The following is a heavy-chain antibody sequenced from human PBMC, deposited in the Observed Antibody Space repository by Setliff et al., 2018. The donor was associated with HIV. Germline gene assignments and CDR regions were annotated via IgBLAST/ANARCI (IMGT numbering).Heavy chain of an antibody. CDR3: ATIVESSGYHGGNYFDF. V-gene: IGHV3-30*02. D-gene: IGHD3-22*01. CDR2: IRYDGSNK. CDR1: GFIFSSYG. Sequence: GGSLRLSCAASGFIFSSYGMHWVRQAPGKGLEWVAFIRYDGSNKYYADSVKGRFTISRDNSKNTLYLQMNSLRAEDTAVYYCATIVESSGYHGGNYFDFWGRGTLVTVSS. J-gene: IGHJ4*02.